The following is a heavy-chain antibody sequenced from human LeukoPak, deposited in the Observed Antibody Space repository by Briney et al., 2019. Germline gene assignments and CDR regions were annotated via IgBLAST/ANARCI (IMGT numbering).Heavy chain of an antibody. D-gene: IGHD5-12*01. CDR3: AKESEGYSGYDYFDY. J-gene: IGHJ4*02. V-gene: IGHV3-30*02. Sequence: PGGSLRLSCAASGFTFSSYGMHWVRQAPGKGLEWVAFIRYDGSNKYYADSVKGRFTISRDNSKNTLYLQMNSLRAEDTAVYYCAKESEGYSGYDYFDYWGQGTLVTVSS. CDR1: GFTFSSYG. CDR2: IRYDGSNK.